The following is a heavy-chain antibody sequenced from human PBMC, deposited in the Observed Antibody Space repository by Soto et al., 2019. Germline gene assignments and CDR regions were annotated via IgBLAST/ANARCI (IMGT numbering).Heavy chain of an antibody. J-gene: IGHJ4*02. D-gene: IGHD2-2*01. CDR1: GFTFSSYA. Sequence: GGSLRLSCAASGFTFSSYAMSWVRQAPGKGLEWVSAISGSGGSTYYADSVKGRFTISRDNSKNTLYLQMNSLRAEDTAVYYCAKDFEDIVVVPAANFDYWGQGTLVTVSS. CDR2: ISGSGGST. CDR3: AKDFEDIVVVPAANFDY. V-gene: IGHV3-23*01.